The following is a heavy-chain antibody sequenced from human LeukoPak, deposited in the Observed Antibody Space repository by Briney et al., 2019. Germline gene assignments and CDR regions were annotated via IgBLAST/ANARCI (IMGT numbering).Heavy chain of an antibody. V-gene: IGHV5-51*01. CDR1: GYSFNSQW. D-gene: IGHD6-19*01. CDR3: AGGLGVDGTLAAMDV. CDR2: IYPGDSDT. Sequence: KIGESLKISCKSSGYSFNSQWIGWVRQTPGKGLEWMGIIYPGDSDTRYSPSFEGQVTMSADKSISTAYLQWSSLKASDTAMYYCAGGLGVDGTLAAMDVWGQGTTVTVSS. J-gene: IGHJ6*02.